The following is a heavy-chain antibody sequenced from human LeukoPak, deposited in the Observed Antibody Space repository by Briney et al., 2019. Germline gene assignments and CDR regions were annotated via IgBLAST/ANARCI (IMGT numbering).Heavy chain of an antibody. CDR2: INPNSGGT. Sequence: ASVKVSCKASGYTFTGYYMHWVRQAPGQGLEWMGWINPNSGGTNYAQKFQGRVTMTRDTSISTAYMELSRLRSNDTAVYYCARDLDDYGDYVSPYYYYYYMDVWGKGTTVTVSS. CDR3: ARDLDDYGDYVSPYYYYYYMDV. V-gene: IGHV1-2*02. CDR1: GYTFTGYY. D-gene: IGHD4-17*01. J-gene: IGHJ6*03.